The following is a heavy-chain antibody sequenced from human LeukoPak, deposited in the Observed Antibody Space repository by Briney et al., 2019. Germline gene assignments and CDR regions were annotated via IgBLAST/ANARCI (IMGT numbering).Heavy chain of an antibody. CDR2: IYYSGST. D-gene: IGHD6-19*01. V-gene: IGHV4-59*01. CDR3: ARGYSSGWADY. Sequence: PSETLSLTCTVSGGSISSYYWSWIRQPPGKGREWIGYIYYSGSTNYNPSLKSRVTISVDTYKKQFSLKLSSVAAADTAVYYCARGYSSGWADYWGQGTLVTVSS. J-gene: IGHJ4*02. CDR1: GGSISSYY.